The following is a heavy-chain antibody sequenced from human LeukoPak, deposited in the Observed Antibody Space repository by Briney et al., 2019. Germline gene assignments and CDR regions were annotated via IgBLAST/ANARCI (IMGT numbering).Heavy chain of an antibody. Sequence: PGGSLRLSCAASGFTFSGSAMHWVRQASGKGLEWVGRIRSKANSYATAYAASVKGRFTISRDDSKNTAYLQMNSLKTEDTAVYYCTMTTVTPSLGYWGQGTLVTVPS. CDR1: GFTFSGSA. CDR2: IRSKANSYAT. CDR3: TMTTVTPSLGY. V-gene: IGHV3-73*01. J-gene: IGHJ4*02. D-gene: IGHD4-17*01.